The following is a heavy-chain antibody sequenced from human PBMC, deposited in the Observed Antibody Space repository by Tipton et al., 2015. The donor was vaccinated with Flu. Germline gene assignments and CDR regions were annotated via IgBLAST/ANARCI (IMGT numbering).Heavy chain of an antibody. D-gene: IGHD4-11*01. CDR3: ARRDYSNYVSEPKNWFHP. CDR1: GDSIGTGYY. J-gene: IGHJ5*02. Sequence: TLSLTCSVSGDSIGTGYYWGWIRQPPGKGLEWIGNVHHTGNTYFSPSLKSRVTMSLDRSKNQFSLKVKSMTAADTAVYYCARRDYSNYVSEPKNWFHPWGQGTLGTVAA. CDR2: VHHTGNT. V-gene: IGHV4-38-2*01.